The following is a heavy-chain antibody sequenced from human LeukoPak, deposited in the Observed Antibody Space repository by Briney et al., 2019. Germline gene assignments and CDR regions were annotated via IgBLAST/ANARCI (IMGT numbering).Heavy chain of an antibody. J-gene: IGHJ4*02. CDR2: IIPILGIA. CDR3: AEICSSTSCYLDY. D-gene: IGHD2-2*01. V-gene: IGHV1-69*04. CDR1: GGTFSSYA. Sequence: SVTVSCKASGGTFSSYAISWVQQAPGQGLEWMGRIIPILGIANYAQKFQGRVTITADKSTSTAYMELSSLRSEDTAVYYCAEICSSTSCYLDYWGQGTLVTVSS.